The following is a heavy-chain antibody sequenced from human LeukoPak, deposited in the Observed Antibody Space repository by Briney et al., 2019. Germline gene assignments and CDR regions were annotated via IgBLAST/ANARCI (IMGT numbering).Heavy chain of an antibody. CDR1: GFTFTNAW. CDR2: IKSKTDGGTT. V-gene: IGHV3-15*01. D-gene: IGHD2-21*02. J-gene: IGHJ6*02. Sequence: GGALRLSCAASGFTFTNAWRSWVRQAPGKGLEWVGRIKSKTDGGTTDYAATVTGRFTISRDDSKNMLYLQMNSLETEDTAVYYCTTARTAWGQGTTVTVSS. CDR3: TTARTA.